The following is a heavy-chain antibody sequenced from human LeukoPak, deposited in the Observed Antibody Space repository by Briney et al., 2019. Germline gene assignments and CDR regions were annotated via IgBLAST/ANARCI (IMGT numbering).Heavy chain of an antibody. CDR3: ARDRGEYSYGSFDY. Sequence: GASVKVSCKASGYTFTTYGISWVRQAPGQGLEWMGWISTYNNGKNYAQKLQGRVTMTTDTSTSTAYMELRSLRSDDTAVYDCARDRGEYSYGSFDYWGQGTLVTVSS. CDR1: GYTFTTYG. D-gene: IGHD5-18*01. V-gene: IGHV1-18*01. CDR2: ISTYNNGK. J-gene: IGHJ4*02.